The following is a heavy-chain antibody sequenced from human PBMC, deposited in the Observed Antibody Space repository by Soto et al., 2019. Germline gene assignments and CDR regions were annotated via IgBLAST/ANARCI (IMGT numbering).Heavy chain of an antibody. Sequence: QVQLVQSGAEVKKPGASVKVSCKASGYTFTSYAMHWVRQAPGQRLEWMGWINAGNGNTKYSQKFQGRVTITRDTSASTAYMELSSLRSEDTAVYYCARGIYDYGWGSYRYLYFDLWGRGTLVTVSS. CDR2: INAGNGNT. J-gene: IGHJ2*01. D-gene: IGHD3-16*02. CDR1: GYTFTSYA. V-gene: IGHV1-3*01. CDR3: ARGIYDYGWGSYRYLYFDL.